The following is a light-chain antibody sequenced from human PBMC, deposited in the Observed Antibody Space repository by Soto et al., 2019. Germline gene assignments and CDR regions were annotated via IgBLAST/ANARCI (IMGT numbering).Light chain of an antibody. CDR3: QVWDSKRNHVV. J-gene: IGLJ3*02. Sequence: SYEVTQPPSVSVAPGQTASITCGGDTMRIKNVHWYQQKAGQAPVLVVYDDTGRSSGIPERFSGSNHENTATLTINRVEAEDEADFYCQVWDSKRNHVVFGGGTTLTVL. V-gene: IGLV3-21*02. CDR2: DDT. CDR1: TMRIKN.